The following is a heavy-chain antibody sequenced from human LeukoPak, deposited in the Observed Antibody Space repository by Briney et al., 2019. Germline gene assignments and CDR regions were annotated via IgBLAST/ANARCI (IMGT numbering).Heavy chain of an antibody. V-gene: IGHV3-74*01. D-gene: IGHD3-22*01. CDR1: GFTFSSYW. Sequence: GGSLRLSCAASGFTFSSYWMHCVRQAPGKGLVWVSRINSDGSSTSYADSVKGRFTISRDNAKNTLYLQMNSLRAEDTAVYYCARDYYDSSGYYTWGQGTRVTVSS. J-gene: IGHJ5*02. CDR3: ARDYYDSSGYYT. CDR2: INSDGSST.